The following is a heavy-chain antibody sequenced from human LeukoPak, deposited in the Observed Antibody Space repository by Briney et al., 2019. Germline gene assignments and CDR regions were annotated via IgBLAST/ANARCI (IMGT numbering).Heavy chain of an antibody. V-gene: IGHV3-30*18. CDR1: GFTFSSYG. J-gene: IGHJ6*03. CDR3: AKDLGSSSSSNMDV. CDR2: ISYDGSNK. Sequence: GGSLRLSCAASGFTFSSYGMHWVRQAPGKGLEWVAVISYDGSNKYYADSVKGRFTISRDNSKNTLYLQMNSLRAEDTAVYYCAKDLGSSSSSNMDVWGKGTTVTVPS. D-gene: IGHD6-6*01.